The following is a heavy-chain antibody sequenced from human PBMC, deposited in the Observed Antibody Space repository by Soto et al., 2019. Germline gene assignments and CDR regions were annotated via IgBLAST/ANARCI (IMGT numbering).Heavy chain of an antibody. CDR3: ARDRGRWLQRNLDY. CDR1: GFTVSSYR. D-gene: IGHD3-16*01. V-gene: IGHV3-48*02. J-gene: IGHJ4*02. CDR2: ISSSSSTI. Sequence: GALRLSCAASGFTVSSYRMNSVRQAPGKGLEWVSYISSSSSTIYYADSVKGRFTISRDNAKNSLYLQMNSLRDEDTAVYYCARDRGRWLQRNLDYWGQGTLVTVSS.